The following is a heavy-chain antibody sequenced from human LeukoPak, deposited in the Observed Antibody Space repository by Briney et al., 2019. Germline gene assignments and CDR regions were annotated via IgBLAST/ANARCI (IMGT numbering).Heavy chain of an antibody. Sequence: SETLSLTCAVYGGSFSGYYWSWIRQPPGKGLEWIGSIYHSGSTYYNPSLKSRVTISVDRSKNQFSLKLSSVTAADTAVYYCATLTMVRGVFAFDIWGQGTMVTVSS. J-gene: IGHJ3*02. CDR3: ATLTMVRGVFAFDI. D-gene: IGHD3-10*01. CDR1: GGSFSGYY. CDR2: IYHSGST. V-gene: IGHV4-30-2*01.